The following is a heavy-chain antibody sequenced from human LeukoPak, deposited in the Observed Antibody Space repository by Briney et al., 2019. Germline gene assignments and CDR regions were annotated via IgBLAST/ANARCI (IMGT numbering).Heavy chain of an antibody. D-gene: IGHD3-22*01. J-gene: IGHJ6*03. CDR2: IWYDGSNK. V-gene: IGHV3-33*01. CDR1: GFTFSSYG. Sequence: PGGSLRLSCAASGFTFSSYGMHWVRQAPGKGLEWVAVIWYDGSNKYYADSVKGRFTISRDNSKNTLYLQMNSLRAEDTAVYYCARGRHEVSMIVVVMTAVSYYLDVWGKGTTVTVS. CDR3: ARGRHEVSMIVVVMTAVSYYLDV.